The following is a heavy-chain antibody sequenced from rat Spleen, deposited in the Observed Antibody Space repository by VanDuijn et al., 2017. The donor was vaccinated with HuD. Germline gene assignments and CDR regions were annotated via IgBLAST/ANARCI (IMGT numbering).Heavy chain of an antibody. V-gene: IGHV5-29*01. J-gene: IGHJ2*01. CDR1: GFTFNDHF. CDR3: ARLSELRDFFDF. D-gene: IGHD1-11*01. Sequence: EVQLVQSNGGLVQPGRSLKLSCAASGFTFNDHFMAWVRQAPTKGLEWVATISYDGSNTYYRDSVKGRFTISRDNAKNTIFLQMDSRRSDDTATYYCARLSELRDFFDFWGQGVMVTVSS. CDR2: ISYDGSNT.